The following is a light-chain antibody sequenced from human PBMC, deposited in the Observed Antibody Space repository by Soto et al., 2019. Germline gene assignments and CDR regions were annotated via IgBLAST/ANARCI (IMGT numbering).Light chain of an antibody. CDR1: QSPVYSDGNTY. Sequence: DVVMTQSPLSLPVTHGQPASISCRSSQSPVYSDGNTYLNWFQQRPGQSPRHLIYNVSNRDSGVPDMFSGSGSGADFTLKISRVVAEDVGDHYCMQGTPGPPHIFGGGAKVEI. V-gene: IGKV2-30*01. CDR3: MQGTPGPPHI. J-gene: IGKJ4*01. CDR2: NVS.